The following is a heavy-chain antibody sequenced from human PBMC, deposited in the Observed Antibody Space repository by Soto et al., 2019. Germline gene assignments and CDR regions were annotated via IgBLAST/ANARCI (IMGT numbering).Heavy chain of an antibody. V-gene: IGHV4-30-2*01. CDR1: GGSISSGGYS. Sequence: QLQLQESGSGLVKPSQTLSLTCAVSGGSISSGGYSWSWIRQPPGKGLEWIGYISHSGGTYYNPSLNSRVTISLDRSKNQFSLKLSTVTAADTAVYYCARWFDPWGQGTLVTVSS. CDR2: ISHSGGT. J-gene: IGHJ5*02. CDR3: ARWFDP.